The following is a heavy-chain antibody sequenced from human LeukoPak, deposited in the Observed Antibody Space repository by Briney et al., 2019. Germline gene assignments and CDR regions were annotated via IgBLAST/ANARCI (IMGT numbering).Heavy chain of an antibody. V-gene: IGHV3-23*01. CDR2: ISGSGGST. J-gene: IGHJ5*02. CDR3: AKDLLVPAAISLWDSNWFDP. Sequence: GGSLRLSCAASGFTFSSDAISWVRQAPGKGLESVSAISGSGGSTYYADCVKGRFTISRDNSKNTLYLQMNSLRAEDTAVYYCAKDLLVPAAISLWDSNWFDPWGQGTLVTVSS. D-gene: IGHD2-2*02. CDR1: GFTFSSDA.